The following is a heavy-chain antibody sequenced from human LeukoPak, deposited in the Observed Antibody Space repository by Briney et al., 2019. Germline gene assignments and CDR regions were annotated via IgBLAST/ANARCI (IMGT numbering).Heavy chain of an antibody. CDR1: GFTFSSYS. CDR3: ASQPGYSSSWYFDAFFDY. CDR2: ISSSSSTI. Sequence: PGGSLRLSCAASGFTFSSYSMNWVRQAPGKGLEWVSYISSSSSTIYYADSVKGRFTISRDNAKNSLYLQMNSLRAEDTAVYYCASQPGYSSSWYFDAFFDYWGQGTLVTVSS. V-gene: IGHV3-48*04. J-gene: IGHJ4*02. D-gene: IGHD6-13*01.